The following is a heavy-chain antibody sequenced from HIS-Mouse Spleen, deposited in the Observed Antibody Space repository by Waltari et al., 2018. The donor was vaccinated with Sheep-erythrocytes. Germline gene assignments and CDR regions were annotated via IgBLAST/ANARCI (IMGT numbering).Heavy chain of an antibody. CDR3: ARGHPDYGDYDAFDI. D-gene: IGHD4-17*01. V-gene: IGHV3-53*01. Sequence: EVQLVESGGGLIQPGGSLRLSCAASGFPVSSNYMSWVRQAPGKGLEWVSVIYSGGSTYYADSVKGRFTISRDNSKNTLYLQMNSLRAEDTAVYYCARGHPDYGDYDAFDIWGQGTMVTVSS. CDR2: IYSGGST. J-gene: IGHJ3*02. CDR1: GFPVSSNY.